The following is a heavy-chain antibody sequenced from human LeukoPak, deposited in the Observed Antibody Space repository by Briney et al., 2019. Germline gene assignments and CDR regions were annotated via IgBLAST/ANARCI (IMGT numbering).Heavy chain of an antibody. CDR1: GFTFSSYG. J-gene: IGHJ5*02. D-gene: IGHD2-15*01. V-gene: IGHV3-33*06. CDR2: IWYNGSNK. Sequence: GGSLRLSCAASGFTFSSYGFHWVRQAPGKGLEWVAVIWYNGSNKYYADSVKGRFTISRDSSKNTLYLQMNSLRAEDTAVYYCAKDGSGGGWKWFDPWGQGTLVTVSS. CDR3: AKDGSGGGWKWFDP.